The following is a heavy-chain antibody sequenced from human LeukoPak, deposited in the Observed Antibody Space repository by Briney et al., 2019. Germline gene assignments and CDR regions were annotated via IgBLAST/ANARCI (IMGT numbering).Heavy chain of an antibody. CDR2: INPDSGGT. CDR1: GYTFSGCY. V-gene: IGHV1-2*02. Sequence: ASLKVSCKASGYTFSGCYMHWVLQALGQGLQWLRWINPDSGGTNYAKRFQGRVTMARDTSISTGYMEMSSLRSDDTAVYYCARDRGVILSHFDYWGQGTLVTVSS. CDR3: ARDRGVILSHFDY. D-gene: IGHD2/OR15-2a*01. J-gene: IGHJ4*02.